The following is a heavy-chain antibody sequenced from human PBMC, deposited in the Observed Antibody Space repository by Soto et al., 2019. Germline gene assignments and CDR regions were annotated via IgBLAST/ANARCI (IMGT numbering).Heavy chain of an antibody. D-gene: IGHD3-16*01. CDR2: IGAAGDT. J-gene: IGHJ4*02. CDR1: GFTFSNYD. Sequence: EVQLVESGGGLVQPGGSLRLSCAASGFTFSNYDMHWVRQVTGKGLEWVSAIGAAGDTYYPDSVKGRFTISRENAKNSLYLQXXXLRAEXTAVXXXXXXXXXXSXYEGGSRIDYWGQGALVTVSS. V-gene: IGHV3-13*01. CDR3: XXXXXXXSXYEGGSRIDY.